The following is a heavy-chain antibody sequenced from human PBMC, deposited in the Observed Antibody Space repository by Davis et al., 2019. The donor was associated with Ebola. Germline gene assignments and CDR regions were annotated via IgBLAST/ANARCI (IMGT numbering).Heavy chain of an antibody. J-gene: IGHJ5*02. CDR1: GGSISSYY. Sequence: MPSETLSLTCTVSGGSISSYYWSWIRQPPGKGLEWIGYIYYSGSTNYNPSLKSRVTISVDTSKNQFSLKLSSVTAADTAVYYCAGGVLVPAAIGWYWFEPWGQGTLVTVSS. V-gene: IGHV4-59*01. CDR3: AGGVLVPAAIGWYWFEP. CDR2: IYYSGST. D-gene: IGHD2-2*02.